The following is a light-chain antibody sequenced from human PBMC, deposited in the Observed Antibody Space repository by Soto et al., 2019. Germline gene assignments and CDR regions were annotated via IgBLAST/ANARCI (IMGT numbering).Light chain of an antibody. CDR2: EVT. CDR1: SSDVGNYDF. V-gene: IGLV2-14*01. CDR3: SSYTTSTTLFYV. J-gene: IGLJ1*01. Sequence: QSVLTQPASVSASPGQSITLSCTGTSSDVGNYDFVSWYQQHPGKAPKLIIYEVTNRPSGVSSRFSGSKSGNTASLTISGLQSEDEAAYYCSSYTTSTTLFYVFGTGTKVTVL.